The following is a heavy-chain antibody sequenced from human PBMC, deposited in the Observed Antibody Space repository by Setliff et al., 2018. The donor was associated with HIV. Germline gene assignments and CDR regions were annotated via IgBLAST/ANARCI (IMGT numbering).Heavy chain of an antibody. CDR2: ISGSGGST. V-gene: IGHV3-23*01. CDR3: AKSRESYSGVDYFDY. Sequence: GGSLRLSCAASGFTFSSYAMSWVRQAPGKGLEWVSAISGSGGSTYYADSVKGRFTISRDNSKNTLYLQMNSLRAEDTAVYYCAKSRESYSGVDYFDYWGQGTLVTAPQ. CDR1: GFTFSSYA. J-gene: IGHJ4*02. D-gene: IGHD1-26*01.